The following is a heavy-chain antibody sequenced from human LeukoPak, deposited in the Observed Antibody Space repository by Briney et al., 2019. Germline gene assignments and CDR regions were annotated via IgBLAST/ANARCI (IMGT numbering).Heavy chain of an antibody. D-gene: IGHD3-10*01. CDR2: IYSGGNT. V-gene: IGHV3-53*01. CDR3: ARVADYYVSGHFDY. Sequence: GGSLRLYCAASGFTVSGNYMIWVRQTPGKRLEWVSLIYSGGNTYYTDSVKGRFTISRDNSENTLYLQMNSLRTEDTAVYYCARVADYYVSGHFDYWGQGTLVTVSS. J-gene: IGHJ4*02. CDR1: GFTVSGNY.